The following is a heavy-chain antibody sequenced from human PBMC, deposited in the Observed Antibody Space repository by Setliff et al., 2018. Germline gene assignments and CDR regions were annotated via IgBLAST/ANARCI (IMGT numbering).Heavy chain of an antibody. V-gene: IGHV3-15*01. D-gene: IGHD3-10*01. CDR2: IXXNPXGXTT. J-gene: IGHJ3*02. CDR1: GFTFRNLW. CDR3: TTDVPHTMGGALYI. Sequence: GGSLRLSCVASGFTFRNLWMTWVRQAPGKGLEWVGRIXXNPXGXTTDYAAHXXGRFTISRDDSKNMLYLQMNSLNTEDTAVYYCTTDVPHTMGGALYIWGQGTVVTVSS.